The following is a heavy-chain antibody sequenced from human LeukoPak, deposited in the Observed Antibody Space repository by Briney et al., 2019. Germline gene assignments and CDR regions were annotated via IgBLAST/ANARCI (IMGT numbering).Heavy chain of an antibody. CDR3: ARTSPSNWNPSPYDY. CDR2: IYSGGST. D-gene: IGHD1-1*01. CDR1: GFTVSSNY. V-gene: IGHV3-66*01. Sequence: QSGGSLRLSCAASGFTVSSNYMSWVRQAPGKGLEWVSVIYSGGSTYYADSVKGRFTISRDNSKNTLYLQMNSLRAEDTAVYYCARTSPSNWNPSPYDYWGQGTLVTVSS. J-gene: IGHJ4*02.